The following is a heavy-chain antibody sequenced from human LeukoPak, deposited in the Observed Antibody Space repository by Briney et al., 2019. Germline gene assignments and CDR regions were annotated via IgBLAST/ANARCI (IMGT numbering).Heavy chain of an antibody. Sequence: PSETLSLTCTVSGGSISSGGYYWSWIRQHPGKGLEWIGYIYYSGSTYYNPSLKSRVTISVDTSKNQFSLKLSSVTAADTAVYYCARVGESGRDTEDIVATIFDYWGQGTLVTVSS. V-gene: IGHV4-31*03. J-gene: IGHJ4*02. CDR1: GGSISSGGYY. D-gene: IGHD5-12*01. CDR3: ARVGESGRDTEDIVATIFDY. CDR2: IYYSGST.